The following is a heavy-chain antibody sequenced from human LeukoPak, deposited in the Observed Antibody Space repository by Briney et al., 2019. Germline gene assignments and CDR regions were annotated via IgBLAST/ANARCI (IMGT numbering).Heavy chain of an antibody. J-gene: IGHJ4*02. Sequence: SETLSLTCTVSGGSISGDYWSWIRQPPGKGLEYIGYIYYSGSTNYNPSLKSRVTISVDTSKNQFSLKLSSVTAADTAVYYCARGHLTGTYKIDYWGQGTLVTVSS. D-gene: IGHD1-20*01. CDR2: IYYSGST. CDR3: ARGHLTGTYKIDY. CDR1: GGSISGDY. V-gene: IGHV4-59*01.